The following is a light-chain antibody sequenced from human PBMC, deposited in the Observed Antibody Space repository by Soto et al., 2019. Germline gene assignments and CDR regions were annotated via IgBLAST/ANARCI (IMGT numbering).Light chain of an antibody. V-gene: IGKV3-15*01. CDR2: GAS. CDR1: QSVSSN. J-gene: IGKJ5*01. CDR3: QQYNNWPPT. Sequence: EIVKTQSAATLSVSPGERATLSCRASQSVSSNLAWYQQKPGQAPRLLIYGASTRATGIPARFSGSGSGTEFTLTISSLQSEDFAVYYCQQYNNWPPTFGQGTRLEIK.